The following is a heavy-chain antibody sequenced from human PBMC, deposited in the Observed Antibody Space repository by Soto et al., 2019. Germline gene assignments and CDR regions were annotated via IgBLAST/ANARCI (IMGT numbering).Heavy chain of an antibody. V-gene: IGHV1-2*02. J-gene: IGHJ4*02. CDR3: ARGGTFAYDTSGYSVY. D-gene: IGHD3-22*01. CDR2: INPKSGGT. Sequence: GASVKVCCKASGYTFSAYYMHWVRQAPGQGLEWMGWINPKSGGTLYAQKFQGRVTMTRDTSISTAYMELSRLRSDDTAVYYCARGGTFAYDTSGYSVYWGQGTLVTVS. CDR1: GYTFSAYY.